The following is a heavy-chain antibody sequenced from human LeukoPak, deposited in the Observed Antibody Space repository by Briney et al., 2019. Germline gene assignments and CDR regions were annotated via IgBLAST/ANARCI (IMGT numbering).Heavy chain of an antibody. CDR1: GYTFTANY. D-gene: IGHD2/OR15-2a*01. V-gene: IGHV1-2*02. Sequence: ASVNVSCKTSGYTFTANYMQWVRQAPGQGLEWMGWLNPNSGATKYAQKFQDRVTMTRDTPRNTACMELTRLTSDATAVYYCARYRCKTTSGCEDTDAFDTWDQGTMVTVSS. J-gene: IGHJ3*02. CDR2: LNPNSGAT. CDR3: ARYRCKTTSGCEDTDAFDT.